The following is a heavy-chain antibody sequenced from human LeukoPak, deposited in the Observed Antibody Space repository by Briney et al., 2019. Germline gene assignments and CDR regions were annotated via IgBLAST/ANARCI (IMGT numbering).Heavy chain of an antibody. Sequence: PGGSLRLSCAASGFTFSSYAMSWVRQAPGKGLEWVSSISSSSSYIYYADSVKGRFTTSRDNAKNSLYLQMNSLRAEDTAVYYCARGIAVAGKDYWGQGTLVTVSS. D-gene: IGHD6-19*01. CDR1: GFTFSSYA. J-gene: IGHJ4*02. CDR3: ARGIAVAGKDY. CDR2: ISSSSSYI. V-gene: IGHV3-21*01.